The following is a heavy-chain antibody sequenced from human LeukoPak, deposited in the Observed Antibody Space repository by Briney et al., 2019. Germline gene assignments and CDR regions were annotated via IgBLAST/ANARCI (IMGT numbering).Heavy chain of an antibody. CDR1: GFTFSNYA. CDR3: ARSPRNRHFDY. Sequence: GASLRLSCEASGFTFSNYAMSWVRQAPGKGLEWVSVIYSGGSTYYADSVKGRFTISRDNSKNTLYLQMNSLRAEDTAVYYCARSPRNRHFDYWGQGTLVTVSS. V-gene: IGHV3-66*02. J-gene: IGHJ4*02. CDR2: IYSGGST. D-gene: IGHD2/OR15-2a*01.